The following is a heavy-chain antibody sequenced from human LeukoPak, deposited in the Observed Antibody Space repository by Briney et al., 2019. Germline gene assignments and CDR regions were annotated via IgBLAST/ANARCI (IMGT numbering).Heavy chain of an antibody. V-gene: IGHV5-51*01. J-gene: IGHJ5*02. CDR3: ARRYSGYDWSNWFDP. CDR2: IHLGHSDT. Sequence: GESLKISCRVSGYTTTNYWIGWVRQMPGKGLEWMGIIHLGHSDTLYSPSFQGQVTISADKSISTAYLQWSSLKASDTAMYYCARRYSGYDWSNWFDPWGQGTLVTVSS. D-gene: IGHD5-12*01. CDR1: GYTTTNYW.